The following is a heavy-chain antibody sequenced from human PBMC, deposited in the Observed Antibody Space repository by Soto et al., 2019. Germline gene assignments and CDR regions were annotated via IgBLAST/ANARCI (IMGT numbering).Heavy chain of an antibody. Sequence: ASVKVSCKAAGYTFTGYYMHWVRQAPGQGLEWMGWINPNSGGTNYAQKFQGRVTMTRDTSISTAYMELSRLRSDDTAVYYCAREESRVAVAVRWFDPWGQGTLVTVSS. V-gene: IGHV1-2*02. J-gene: IGHJ5*02. CDR1: GYTFTGYY. CDR2: INPNSGGT. D-gene: IGHD6-19*01. CDR3: AREESRVAVAVRWFDP.